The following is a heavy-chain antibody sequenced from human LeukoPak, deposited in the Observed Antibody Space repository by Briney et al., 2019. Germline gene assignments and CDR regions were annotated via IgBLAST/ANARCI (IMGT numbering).Heavy chain of an antibody. CDR1: GFTFSSYA. CDR3: AKSYRGSGYYLFDDYFDY. V-gene: IGHV3-30*04. D-gene: IGHD3-3*01. J-gene: IGHJ4*02. CDR2: ISYDGSNK. Sequence: GGSLRLSCAASGFTFSSYAMHWVRQAPGKGLEWVAVISYDGSNKYYADSVKGRFTISRDNSKNTLYLQMNSLRAEDTAVYYCAKSYRGSGYYLFDDYFDYWGQGTLVTVSS.